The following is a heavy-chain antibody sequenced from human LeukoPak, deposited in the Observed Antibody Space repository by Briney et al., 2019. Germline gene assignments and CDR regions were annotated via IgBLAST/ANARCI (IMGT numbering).Heavy chain of an antibody. Sequence: ASVKVSCKASGYTFTSYGISWVRQAPGQGLEWMGWISAYNGNTNYAQKLQGRVTMTTDTSTSTAYMELRSLRSDDTAVYYCARDQYDILTGVNWFDPWGQGTPVTVSS. CDR3: ARDQYDILTGVNWFDP. CDR1: GYTFTSYG. V-gene: IGHV1-18*01. J-gene: IGHJ5*02. CDR2: ISAYNGNT. D-gene: IGHD3-9*01.